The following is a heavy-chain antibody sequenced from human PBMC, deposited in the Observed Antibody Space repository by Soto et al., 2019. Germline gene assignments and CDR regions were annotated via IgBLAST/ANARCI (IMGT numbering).Heavy chain of an antibody. J-gene: IGHJ4*02. CDR3: AKSNSGSYLTIDY. CDR2: ISGSGGST. V-gene: IGHV3-23*01. D-gene: IGHD3-10*01. Sequence: GGSLRLSCAASGFTFSSYAMSWVRQAPGKGLEWVSAISGSGGSTYYADSVKGRFTTSRDNSKNTLYLQMNSLRAEDTAVYYCAKSNSGSYLTIDYWGQGTLVTVSS. CDR1: GFTFSSYA.